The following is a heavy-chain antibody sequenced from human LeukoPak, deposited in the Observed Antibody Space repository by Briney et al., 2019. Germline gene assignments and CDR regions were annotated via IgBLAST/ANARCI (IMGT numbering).Heavy chain of an antibody. V-gene: IGHV3-9*03. D-gene: IGHD2-8*01. CDR2: ISWNSGSI. CDR3: AKGSMDAFDI. J-gene: IGHJ3*02. Sequence: GRSLRLSCAASGFTFDDYAMHWVRQAPGKGLEWVSGISWNSGSIGYADSVKGRFTISRDNAKNSLYLQMNSLRAEDMALYYCAKGSMDAFDIWGQGTMVTVSS. CDR1: GFTFDDYA.